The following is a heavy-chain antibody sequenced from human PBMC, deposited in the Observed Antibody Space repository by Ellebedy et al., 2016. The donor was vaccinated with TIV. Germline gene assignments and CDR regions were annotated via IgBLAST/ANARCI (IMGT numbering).Heavy chain of an antibody. J-gene: IGHJ4*02. V-gene: IGHV3-30*03. CDR1: GFTFSTHG. CDR3: ARDSGSYPFDY. CDR2: ISSDGNNE. D-gene: IGHD1-26*01. Sequence: GGSLRLSXIASGFTFSTHGMHWVRQAPGKGLEWVALISSDGNNEYYTDSVRGRFTTSRDNAKDTLYLQLNSLRTEDTAVYYCARDSGSYPFDYWGQGTLVTVSS.